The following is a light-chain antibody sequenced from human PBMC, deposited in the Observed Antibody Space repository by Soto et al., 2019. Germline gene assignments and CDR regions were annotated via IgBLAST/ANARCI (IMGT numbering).Light chain of an antibody. CDR2: RGT. J-gene: IGLJ1*01. CDR3: CSSAPESTYV. V-gene: IGLV2-23*01. Sequence: QSALAQPASVSGSPGQSITISCTGTSNDVGAYDSVSWYQQHPHKAPQVIIYRGTQRPSGASNRFSASTSGNAASLTTSGLQADDEADYFCCSSAPESTYVCGTGTKVTVL. CDR1: SNDVGAYDS.